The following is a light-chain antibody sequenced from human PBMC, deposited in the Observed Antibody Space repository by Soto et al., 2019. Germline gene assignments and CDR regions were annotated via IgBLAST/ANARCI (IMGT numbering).Light chain of an antibody. CDR3: QQYNSYSAA. Sequence: DIQMTQSPSTLSASVGDRVTITCRSSQSISNWLAWYQQKPGKATKLLIYDASSLESGVPSRFSGSGSGKEFTLTISSLQPDDFANYCCQQYNSYSAAFGQGTK. J-gene: IGKJ1*01. CDR2: DAS. CDR1: QSISNW. V-gene: IGKV1-5*01.